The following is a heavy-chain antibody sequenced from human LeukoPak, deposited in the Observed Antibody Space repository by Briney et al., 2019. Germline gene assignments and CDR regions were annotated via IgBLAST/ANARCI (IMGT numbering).Heavy chain of an antibody. Sequence: KSSETLSLTCAVYGGSFSGYYWSWIRQPPGKGLEWIGEINHSGSTNYNPSLKSRVTISVDTSKNQFSLKLSSVTAADTAVYYCARGLRTSFGVARPTGSWFDPWGQGTLVTVSS. CDR3: ARGLRTSFGVARPTGSWFDP. CDR2: INHSGST. D-gene: IGHD3-3*01. CDR1: GGSFSGYY. J-gene: IGHJ5*02. V-gene: IGHV4-34*01.